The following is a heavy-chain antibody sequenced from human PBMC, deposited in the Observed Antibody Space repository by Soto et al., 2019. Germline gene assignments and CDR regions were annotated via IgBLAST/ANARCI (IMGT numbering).Heavy chain of an antibody. CDR3: ARDAYCGGDCYSTYYYGMDV. Sequence: GSLRLSCAASGFTFSSYGMHWVRQAPGKGLEWVAVIWYDGSNKYYADSVKGRFTISRDNSKNTLYLQMNSLRAEDTAVYYCARDAYCGGDCYSTYYYGMDVWGQGTTVTVSS. J-gene: IGHJ6*02. CDR2: IWYDGSNK. V-gene: IGHV3-33*01. CDR1: GFTFSSYG. D-gene: IGHD2-21*02.